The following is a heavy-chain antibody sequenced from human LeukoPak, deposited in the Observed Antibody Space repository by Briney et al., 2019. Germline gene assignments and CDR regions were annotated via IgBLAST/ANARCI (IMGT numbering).Heavy chain of an antibody. CDR1: GFTFSSYS. J-gene: IGHJ4*02. Sequence: GGSLRLSCAASGFTFSSYSMNWVRQAPGKGLEWVSYISSSSGTIYYADSVKGRFTISRDNSKNTLYLQMNSLRAEDTAVYYCAEDWAIYSYGYFDYWGQGTLVTVSS. CDR3: AEDWAIYSYGYFDY. CDR2: ISSSSGTI. V-gene: IGHV3-48*01. D-gene: IGHD5-18*01.